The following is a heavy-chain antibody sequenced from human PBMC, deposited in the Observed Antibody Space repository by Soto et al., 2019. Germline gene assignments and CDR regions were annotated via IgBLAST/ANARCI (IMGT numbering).Heavy chain of an antibody. J-gene: IGHJ4*02. Sequence: GGSLRLSCVVSGFTFSSHWMTWVRQAPGKGLEWVASIRQDGGDIYYVDSVKGRLTISRDNAENSLSMQMNSLRAEDTAVYYCARSPTHCISTYCFHFDYWGQGTLVTVSS. CDR3: ARSPTHCISTYCFHFDY. CDR2: IRQDGGDI. D-gene: IGHD2-2*01. CDR1: GFTFSSHW. V-gene: IGHV3-7*01.